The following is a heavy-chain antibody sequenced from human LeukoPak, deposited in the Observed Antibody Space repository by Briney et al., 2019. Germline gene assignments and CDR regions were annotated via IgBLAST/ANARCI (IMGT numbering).Heavy chain of an antibody. CDR3: ARGDYYDSSDYFNDAFDV. CDR1: GFTFSSYA. D-gene: IGHD3-22*01. V-gene: IGHV3-30-3*01. J-gene: IGHJ3*01. CDR2: ISYDGSNK. Sequence: GGSLRLSCAASGFTFSSYAMHWVRQAPGKGLEWVAVISYDGSNKYYADSVKGRFTISRDNAKNSLYLQMSSLRAEDTAVYYCARGDYYDSSDYFNDAFDVWGQGTMVTVSS.